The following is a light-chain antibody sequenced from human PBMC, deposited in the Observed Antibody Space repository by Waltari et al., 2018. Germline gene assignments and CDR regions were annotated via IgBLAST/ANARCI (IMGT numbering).Light chain of an antibody. CDR1: SSDVGGYHH. Sequence: QSALTQPASVSGSPGQSITISCTGTSSDVGGYHHVPWYQHHPGKAPKLMIFEVTDRPSGVSNRFSGSKSGNTASLTISGLQAEDEADYYCSSYTTSNTWVFGGGTKVTV. CDR2: EVT. V-gene: IGLV2-14*01. J-gene: IGLJ3*02. CDR3: SSYTTSNTWV.